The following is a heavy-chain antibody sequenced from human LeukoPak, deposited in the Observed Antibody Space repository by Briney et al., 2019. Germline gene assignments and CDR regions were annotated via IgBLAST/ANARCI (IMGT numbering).Heavy chain of an antibody. CDR1: GGSINNGGYY. D-gene: IGHD5-24*01. CDR2: IYYSGGS. V-gene: IGHV4-31*03. CDR3: ARNRDGYNSFDY. Sequence: SQTLSLTCTVAGGSINNGGYYWSWISQHPGKGLEWIGYIYYSGGSYYNPSLRSRDTISVDTPKNHFSLKLSSVIAADTAVYYCARNRDGYNSFDYWGQGTLVTVSS. J-gene: IGHJ4*02.